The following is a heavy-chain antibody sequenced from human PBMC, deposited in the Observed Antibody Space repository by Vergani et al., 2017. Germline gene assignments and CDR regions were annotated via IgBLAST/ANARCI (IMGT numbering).Heavy chain of an antibody. D-gene: IGHD2-15*01. V-gene: IGHV3-23*01. J-gene: IGHJ6*02. Sequence: EFQLLESGGGLVQPGGSLRLSCAASGFPFSSYSMSWVRQAPGQGLEWVSTISTSDTSTYYADSVKGRFTISRANSKNTLYLQMNSLRAEDTAVYYCASEGYCSGGRCYYYGMDVWGQGTTVTVSS. CDR1: GFPFSSYS. CDR2: ISTSDTST. CDR3: ASEGYCSGGRCYYYGMDV.